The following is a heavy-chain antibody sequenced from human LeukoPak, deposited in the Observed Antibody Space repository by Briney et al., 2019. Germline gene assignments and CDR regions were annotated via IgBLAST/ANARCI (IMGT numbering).Heavy chain of an antibody. CDR1: GYTFTGYY. J-gene: IGHJ4*02. V-gene: IGHV1-2*02. CDR3: ARVSYGNNATPFDF. D-gene: IGHD2-8*01. Sequence: GASVRVSCKASGYTFTGYYMHWVRQAPGQGLEWMGWINPNSGGTNYAQKFQGRVTMTRDTSISTAYMELSRPRSDDTAVYYCARVSYGNNATPFDFWGQGTLVTVSS. CDR2: INPNSGGT.